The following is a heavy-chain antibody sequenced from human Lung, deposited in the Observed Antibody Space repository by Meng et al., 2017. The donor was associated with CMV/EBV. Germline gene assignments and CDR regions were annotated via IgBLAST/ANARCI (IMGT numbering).Heavy chain of an antibody. CDR1: GYSFGNYA. CDR3: ARVYYDSTNYYFSLGY. J-gene: IGHJ4*02. D-gene: IGHD3-22*01. Sequence: SLKISXVGSGYSFGNYAMHWVRQAPGKGLEWVAVISYDGDKKFYTDSVKARFTISRDNSKNTLILQMNSLRTEDTAVYYCARVYYDSTNYYFSLGYWGQGXLVTVSS. CDR2: ISYDGDKK. V-gene: IGHV3-30*04.